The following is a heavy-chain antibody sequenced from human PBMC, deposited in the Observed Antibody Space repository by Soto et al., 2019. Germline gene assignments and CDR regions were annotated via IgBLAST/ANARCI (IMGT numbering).Heavy chain of an antibody. D-gene: IGHD3-10*01. Sequence: EASVKVSCKASGYTFTSYGISWVRQAPGQGLEWMGWISAYNGNTNYAQKLQGRVTMTRDTSTSTVYMEVSSLRSEDTAVYYCSRVDPGETSPFDHWGQGTLVTVSS. CDR1: GYTFTSYG. V-gene: IGHV1-18*01. J-gene: IGHJ4*02. CDR3: SRVDPGETSPFDH. CDR2: ISAYNGNT.